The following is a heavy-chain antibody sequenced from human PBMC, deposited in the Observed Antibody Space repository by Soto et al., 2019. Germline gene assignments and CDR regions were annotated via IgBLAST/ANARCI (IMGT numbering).Heavy chain of an antibody. V-gene: IGHV4-34*01. CDR1: GGSFSGYY. Sequence: SETLSLTCAVYGGSFSGYYWNWIRQPPGKGLEWIGEIDHSGYTNYNPSLKSRVTISVDTSKNQFSLRLTSVTAADTAVYYCARVRDWFDYWGQGTLVTVSS. J-gene: IGHJ5*01. D-gene: IGHD3-3*01. CDR3: ARVRDWFDY. CDR2: IDHSGYT.